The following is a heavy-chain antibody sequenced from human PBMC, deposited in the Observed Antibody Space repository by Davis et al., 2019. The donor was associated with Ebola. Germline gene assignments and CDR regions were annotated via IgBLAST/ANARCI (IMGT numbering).Heavy chain of an antibody. Sequence: ASVKVSCKAFGYSFTDYYLHWVRQAPGQGLEWMGRINPNNGYTDYAKNFQDRVTMTRDTSISTAYMELSRLTSDDTAVYFCASRPETFLDCWGQGTLVTVSS. V-gene: IGHV1-2*06. CDR2: INPNNGYT. D-gene: IGHD3-3*02. CDR3: ASRPETFLDC. J-gene: IGHJ4*02. CDR1: GYSFTDYY.